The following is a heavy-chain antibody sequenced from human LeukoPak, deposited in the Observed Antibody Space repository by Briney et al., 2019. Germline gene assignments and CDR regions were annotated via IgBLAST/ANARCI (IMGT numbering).Heavy chain of an antibody. Sequence: GSLRLSCAASGFTFSSYSMNWVRQPPGKGLEWIGEINHSGSTNYNPSLKSRVTISVDTSKNQFSLKLSSVTAADTAVYYCARHKLLWFGESPSENWFDPWGQGTLVTVSS. V-gene: IGHV4-34*01. CDR1: GFTFSSYS. CDR3: ARHKLLWFGESPSENWFDP. J-gene: IGHJ5*02. D-gene: IGHD3-10*01. CDR2: INHSGST.